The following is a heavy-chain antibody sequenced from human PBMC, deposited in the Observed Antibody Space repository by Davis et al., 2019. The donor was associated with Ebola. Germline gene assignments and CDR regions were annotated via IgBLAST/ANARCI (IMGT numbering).Heavy chain of an antibody. V-gene: IGHV5-51*01. J-gene: IGHJ5*02. CDR3: ARRYGFWSGHTNNWFDP. CDR2: IYPGDSDT. Sequence: GESLKISCKGSGYSFTSYWIGWVRQMPGKGLEWMGIIYPGDSDTRYSPSFQGQVTISADTSISTAYLQWSSLKASDTAMYYCARRYGFWSGHTNNWFDPWGQGTLVTVSS. D-gene: IGHD3-3*01. CDR1: GYSFTSYW.